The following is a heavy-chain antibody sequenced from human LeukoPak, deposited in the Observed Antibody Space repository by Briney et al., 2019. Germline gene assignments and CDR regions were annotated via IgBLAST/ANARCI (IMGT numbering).Heavy chain of an antibody. Sequence: GVSLRLSCAASGFTFSSYWMHWVRQAPGKGLVWVSRILSDGSSSTYADSVKGRFTISRDNSKNTVYLQMSGLRAEDTALYYCAKAHCSPTSCSRIDYWGQGTLVTVSS. CDR3: AKAHCSPTSCSRIDY. CDR1: GFTFSSYW. J-gene: IGHJ4*02. D-gene: IGHD2-2*01. CDR2: ILSDGSSS. V-gene: IGHV3-74*01.